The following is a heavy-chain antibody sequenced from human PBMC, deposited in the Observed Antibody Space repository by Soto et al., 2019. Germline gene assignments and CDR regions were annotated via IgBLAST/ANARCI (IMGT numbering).Heavy chain of an antibody. J-gene: IGHJ4*02. D-gene: IGHD1-1*01. CDR2: ISYDGVNK. Sequence: GGSLRLSCAASGFTFSTYGMHWVRQAPGKGLEWVAVISYDGVNKYYADSVKGRFTISRDNSKNTLYLQMNSLRAEDTAVYYCAKSVYNWNDGFFDYWGQGTLVTVSS. CDR3: AKSVYNWNDGFFDY. CDR1: GFTFSTYG. V-gene: IGHV3-30*18.